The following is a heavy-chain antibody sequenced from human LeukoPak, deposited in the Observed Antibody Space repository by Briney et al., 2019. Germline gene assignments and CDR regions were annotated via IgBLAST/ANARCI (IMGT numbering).Heavy chain of an antibody. CDR1: GGSLSSYY. CDR2: IYYTGST. J-gene: IGHJ4*02. CDR3: ARQQLSQLYYFDN. V-gene: IGHV4-59*01. D-gene: IGHD6-13*01. Sequence: PSETLSLTCTVTGGSLSSYYWSWIRQPPGKGLEWIGYIYYTGSTNYNPSLKGRVTISVDTSKNQFSLKLSSVTAADTAVYYCARQQLSQLYYFDNWGQGTLVTVSS.